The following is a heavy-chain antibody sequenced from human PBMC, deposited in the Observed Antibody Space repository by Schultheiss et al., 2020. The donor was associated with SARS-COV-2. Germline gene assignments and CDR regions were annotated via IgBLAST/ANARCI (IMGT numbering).Heavy chain of an antibody. CDR1: GGSISSGGYY. J-gene: IGHJ4*02. CDR3: ARLGDTAVAVEPY. D-gene: IGHD5-18*01. CDR2: IYHSGST. Sequence: SETLSLTCTVSGGSISSGGYYWGWIRQPPGKGLEWIGSIYHSGSTYYNPSLKSRVTISVDTSKNQFSLKLSSVTAADTAVYYCARLGDTAVAVEPYWGQGTLVTVSS. V-gene: IGHV4-39*07.